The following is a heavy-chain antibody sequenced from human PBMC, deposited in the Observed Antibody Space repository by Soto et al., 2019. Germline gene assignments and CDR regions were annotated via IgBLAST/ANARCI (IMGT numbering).Heavy chain of an antibody. CDR2: IIPILGIA. Sequence: SVKVSCKASGGTFSSYTISWVRQAPGQGLEWMGRIIPILGIANYAQKFQGRVTITADKSTSTAYMELSSLRSEDTAVYYCARAGYGSARQSYSDYWGQGPLVTVSP. J-gene: IGHJ4*02. CDR1: GGTFSSYT. V-gene: IGHV1-69*02. CDR3: ARAGYGSARQSYSDY. D-gene: IGHD3-10*01.